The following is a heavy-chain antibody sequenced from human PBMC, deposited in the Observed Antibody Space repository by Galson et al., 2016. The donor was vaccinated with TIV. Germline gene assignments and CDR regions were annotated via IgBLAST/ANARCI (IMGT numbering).Heavy chain of an antibody. J-gene: IGHJ6*02. D-gene: IGHD2-15*01. CDR3: SRIIGYWEGYYAMDV. CDR2: ISVSSDYI. Sequence: SLRLSCAASGFTFSGHSMNWVRQAPGKGLEWVSSISVSSDYIYYVDSVKGRFTISRDNAKNSLFLQMNSLRSEDGAVYYCSRIIGYWEGYYAMDVWGQGTTVTVAS. V-gene: IGHV3-21*06. CDR1: GFTFSGHS.